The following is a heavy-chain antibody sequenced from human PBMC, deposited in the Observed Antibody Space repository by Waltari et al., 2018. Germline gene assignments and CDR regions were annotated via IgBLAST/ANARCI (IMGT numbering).Heavy chain of an antibody. V-gene: IGHV3-23*01. CDR3: AKDLSSSWPYYFDY. Sequence: EVQLLESGGGLVQPGGSLRLSCAASGFTFSSYSMSWVRQAPGKGLEWVSAISGSGGRTYYADAVKGRFTISRDKSKNTLYLQMNSLRAEDTAVYYCAKDLSSSWPYYFDYWGQGTLVTVSS. D-gene: IGHD6-13*01. CDR1: GFTFSSYS. J-gene: IGHJ4*02. CDR2: ISGSGGRT.